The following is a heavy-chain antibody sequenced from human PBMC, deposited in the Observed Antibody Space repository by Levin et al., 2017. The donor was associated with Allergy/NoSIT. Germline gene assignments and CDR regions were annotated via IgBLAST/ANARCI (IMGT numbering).Heavy chain of an antibody. J-gene: IGHJ3*01. D-gene: IGHD2-21*02. CDR1: RFTFRNAW. Sequence: SCAASRFTFRNAWMSWVRQAPGKGLEWVGRIQSETDGWTTDYGAPVKGRFTISRDDSKNTLYLEMSSLKTEDTAVYYCATDSRMVVSDDAFDVWGQGTMVMVSS. CDR2: IQSETDGWTT. CDR3: ATDSRMVVSDDAFDV. V-gene: IGHV3-15*01.